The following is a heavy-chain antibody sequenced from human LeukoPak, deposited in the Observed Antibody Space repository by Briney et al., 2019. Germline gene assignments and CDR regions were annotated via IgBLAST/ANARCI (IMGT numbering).Heavy chain of an antibody. V-gene: IGHV4-39*01. D-gene: IGHD3-3*01. CDR3: ARRGRHYDFWSGYYKRKGYFDY. CDR2: IYYSGST. CDR1: GGSISSSSYY. Sequence: PSETLSLTCTVSGGSISSSSYYWGWIRQPPGKGLEWIGSIYYSGSTYYNPSLKSRVTISVDTSKNQFSLKLSSVTAADTAVYYCARRGRHYDFWSGYYKRKGYFDYWGQATLVTVSS. J-gene: IGHJ4*02.